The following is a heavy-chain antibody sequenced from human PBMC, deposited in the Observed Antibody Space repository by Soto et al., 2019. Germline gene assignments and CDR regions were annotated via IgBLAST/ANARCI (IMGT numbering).Heavy chain of an antibody. CDR2: INHSGST. J-gene: IGHJ5*02. D-gene: IGHD1-1*01. Sequence: PSETLSLTCAVYGGSFSSYYWSWIRQPPGKGLEWIGEINHSGSTNYNPSLKSRVTISVDTSKNQFSLNLSSVTAADTAVYYCERGGRKKLIRSHWIDPWGQGTLVTVSS. V-gene: IGHV4-34*01. CDR3: ERGGRKKLIRSHWIDP. CDR1: GGSFSSYY.